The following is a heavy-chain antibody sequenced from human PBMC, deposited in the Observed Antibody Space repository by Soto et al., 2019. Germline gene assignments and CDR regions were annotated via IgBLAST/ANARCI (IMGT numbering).Heavy chain of an antibody. CDR3: ARDEIAVANRVGMDV. CDR2: ITPILGAA. CDR1: GGAFRSYT. Sequence: QVQLVQSGAEVKKPGSSVKVSCKASGGAFRSYTISWVRQAPGQGLEWMGGITPILGAANYAQKFEGRVTISADKSTTTAYMELSNLTSEDTAVYYCARDEIAVANRVGMDVWGQGTPVIVSS. J-gene: IGHJ6*02. V-gene: IGHV1-69*06. D-gene: IGHD6-19*01.